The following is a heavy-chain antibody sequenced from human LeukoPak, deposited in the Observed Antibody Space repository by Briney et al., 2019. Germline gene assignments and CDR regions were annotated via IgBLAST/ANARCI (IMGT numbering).Heavy chain of an antibody. Sequence: GGSLTLSCAASGFTFSSYAMRWVRQAPGKGLEWVACINASGGDTKYADSVEGRFTISRDKSQNTLYLQMNTLRTKGTAVNYCANLREGAGSYYKSFFDSWGQGTLVTVSS. D-gene: IGHD3-10*01. CDR1: GFTFSSYA. J-gene: IGHJ4*02. CDR2: INASGGDT. V-gene: IGHV3-23*01. CDR3: ANLREGAGSYYKSFFDS.